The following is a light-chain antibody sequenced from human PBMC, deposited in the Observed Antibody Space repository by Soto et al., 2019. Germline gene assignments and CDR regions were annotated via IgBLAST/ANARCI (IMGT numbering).Light chain of an antibody. V-gene: IGKV3D-20*02. CDR2: GAS. J-gene: IGKJ3*01. CDR3: QQRSNWPVT. CDR1: QSLSSNY. Sequence: EIVLTQSPGTLSLSPGERATLSCRASQSLSSNYLAWYQQRPGQSPRLLVYGASSRATGIPDRFSGSGSGTDFTLTISSLEPEDFAVYYCQQRSNWPVTFGPGTKVDIK.